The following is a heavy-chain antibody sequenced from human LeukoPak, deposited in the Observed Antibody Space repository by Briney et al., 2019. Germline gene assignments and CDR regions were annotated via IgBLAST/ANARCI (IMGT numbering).Heavy chain of an antibody. D-gene: IGHD3-3*01. CDR3: ARLFWSGYSYYFDY. CDR1: GYSFTSYW. CDR2: IYPDDSDT. J-gene: IGHJ4*02. Sequence: GESLKISCKTSGYSFTSYWIGWVRQMPGKGLEWMRIIYPDDSDTRYSPSFQGQVTISAGRSISTAYLQWSSLQASDTAMYYCARLFWSGYSYYFDYWGQRTLVTVSS. V-gene: IGHV5-51*01.